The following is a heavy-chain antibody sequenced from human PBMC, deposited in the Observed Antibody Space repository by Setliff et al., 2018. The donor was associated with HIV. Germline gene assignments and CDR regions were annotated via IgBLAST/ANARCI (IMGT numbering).Heavy chain of an antibody. J-gene: IGHJ4*02. D-gene: IGHD3-22*01. CDR3: ARATGDSGYPRFFHY. Sequence: SETLSLTCAVSGDSIGTYSWHWLRQPPGKGLEWIGSLFYSGSTYYNPSLKGRVTISVDTSKNQFSLKLSSVTAADTAVYYCARATGDSGYPRFFHYWGQGTLVTVSS. V-gene: IGHV4-39*01. CDR1: GDSIGTYS. CDR2: LFYSGST.